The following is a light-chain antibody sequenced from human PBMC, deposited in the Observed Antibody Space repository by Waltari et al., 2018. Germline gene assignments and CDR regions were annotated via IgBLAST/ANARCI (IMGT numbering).Light chain of an antibody. CDR1: SSNIGTNY. CDR3: AAWDDSLSGNV. J-gene: IGLJ1*01. Sequence: QSVLTQPPSASGTPGPRVTISCSGGSSNIGTNYVDWYQQLPGTAPKLLIFRNNQRPSAVPARFYGSKSGTSASLAISGLRSEDEADYYCAAWDDSLSGNVFGTGTKVTAL. V-gene: IGLV1-47*01. CDR2: RNN.